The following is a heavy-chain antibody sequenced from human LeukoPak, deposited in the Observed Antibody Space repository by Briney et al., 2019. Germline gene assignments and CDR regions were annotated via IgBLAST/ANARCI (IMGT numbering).Heavy chain of an antibody. D-gene: IGHD5-18*01. J-gene: IGHJ2*01. CDR2: VSYSGTT. Sequence: SETLSLTCTVSDDSISDYYRGWIRQPPGKGLEWIGYVSYSGTTKYNPSLKSRVTMSVDMSKNRLSLRLTSVTAADTAVYYCARSGYSYDSAVYWNFDLWGRGTLVTVSS. CDR3: ARSGYSYDSAVYWNFDL. CDR1: DDSISDYY. V-gene: IGHV4-59*01.